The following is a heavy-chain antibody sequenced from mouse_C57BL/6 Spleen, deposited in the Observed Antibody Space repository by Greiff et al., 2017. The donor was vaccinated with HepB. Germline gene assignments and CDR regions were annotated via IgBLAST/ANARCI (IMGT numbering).Heavy chain of an antibody. CDR2: IHPSDSDT. D-gene: IGHD2-3*01. CDR3: AIPIYDGYPPAY. CDR1: GYTFTSYW. J-gene: IGHJ3*01. V-gene: IGHV1-74*01. Sequence: QVHVKQPGAELVKPGASVKVSCKASGYTFTSYWMHWVKQRPGQGLEWIGRIHPSDSDTNYNQKFKGKATLTVDKSSSTAYMQLSSLTSEDSAVYYCAIPIYDGYPPAYWGQGTLVTVSA.